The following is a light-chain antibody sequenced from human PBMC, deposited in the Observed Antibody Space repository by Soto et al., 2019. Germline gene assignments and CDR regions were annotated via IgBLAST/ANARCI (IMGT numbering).Light chain of an antibody. J-gene: IGKJ5*01. CDR1: QSVSSY. Sequence: EIVLTQSPATLSLSPGERATLSCRASQSVSSYLAWYQQKPGQAPRLLIYDASNRATGIPARFSGSGSGTDFTLTISSLEPEDGAVYYCQQRSNWPITFGQGTRLEIK. CDR3: QQRSNWPIT. CDR2: DAS. V-gene: IGKV3-11*01.